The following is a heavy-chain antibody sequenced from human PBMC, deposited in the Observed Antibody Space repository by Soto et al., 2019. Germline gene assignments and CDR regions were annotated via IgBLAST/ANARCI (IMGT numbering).Heavy chain of an antibody. CDR3: ARGRSFSYDSPSPPMFDP. V-gene: IGHV3-13*01. CDR2: IGTLSDT. Sequence: PGGSLRLSCAGSGFTFSTFDIHWVRQAPGKGLEWVSGIGTLSDTFYAASVQGRFTISRQNAKNSVYLQMNSLRAGDTAFYYCARGRSFSYDSPSPPMFDPWGQGTLVTVSS. J-gene: IGHJ5*02. D-gene: IGHD3-10*01. CDR1: GFTFSTFD.